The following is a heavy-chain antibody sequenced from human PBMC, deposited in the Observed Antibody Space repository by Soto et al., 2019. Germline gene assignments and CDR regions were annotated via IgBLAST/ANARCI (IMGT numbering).Heavy chain of an antibody. Sequence: QVQLVQSGAEVKKPGSSVKVSCKASGGTFSSYAISWVRQAPGQGLEWMGGIIPIFGTANYAQKFQGRVTIPADESTSTAYMELSSLRSEDTAVYYCASHGRQLVYYYYGMDVWGQGTTVTVSS. CDR3: ASHGRQLVYYYYGMDV. V-gene: IGHV1-69*12. CDR2: IIPIFGTA. J-gene: IGHJ6*02. D-gene: IGHD5-18*01. CDR1: GGTFSSYA.